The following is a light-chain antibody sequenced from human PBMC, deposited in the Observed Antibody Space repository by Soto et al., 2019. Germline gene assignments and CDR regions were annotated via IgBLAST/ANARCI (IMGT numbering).Light chain of an antibody. CDR2: EVS. J-gene: IGLJ2*01. CDR1: SSDVGGHNY. V-gene: IGLV2-14*01. CDR3: SSYASGSTYLL. Sequence: QSVLTQSASVSGSPGQSIAISCTGTSSDVGGHNYVSWYQQHLGKAPKLMIYEVSVRPSGVSDRFSGYKSGNTASLTISGLRAEDEADSYGSSYASGSTYLLFGGVTKLTVL.